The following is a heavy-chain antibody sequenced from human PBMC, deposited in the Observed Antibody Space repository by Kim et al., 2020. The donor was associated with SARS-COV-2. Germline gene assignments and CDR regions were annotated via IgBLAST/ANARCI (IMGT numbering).Heavy chain of an antibody. CDR3: ARSARTTVTTFASHWYFDL. J-gene: IGHJ2*01. Sequence: SRVTISVDKSKNQFSLKLSSVTAADTAVYYCARSARTTVTTFASHWYFDLWGRGTLVTVSS. V-gene: IGHV4-4*02. D-gene: IGHD4-17*01.